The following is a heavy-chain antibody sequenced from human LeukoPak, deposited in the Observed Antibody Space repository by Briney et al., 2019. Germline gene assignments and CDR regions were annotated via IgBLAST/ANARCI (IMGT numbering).Heavy chain of an antibody. D-gene: IGHD3-9*01. V-gene: IGHV1-46*03. CDR3: AREYYDILTGYQHFDY. CDR1: GYTFTGYY. Sequence: GASVKVSCKASGYTFTGYYMHWVRQAPGQGLEWMGIINPSGGSTSYAQKFQGRVTMTRDTSTSTVYMELSSLRSEDTAVYYCAREYYDILTGYQHFDYWGQGTLVTVSS. J-gene: IGHJ4*02. CDR2: INPSGGST.